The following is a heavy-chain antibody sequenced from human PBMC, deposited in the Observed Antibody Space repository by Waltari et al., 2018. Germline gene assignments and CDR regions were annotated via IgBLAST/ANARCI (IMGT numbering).Heavy chain of an antibody. J-gene: IGHJ4*02. CDR2: IHFTGVP. V-gene: IGHV4-59*13. Sequence: QVHLQESGPGLVTPSETLSLICTVAGGSIRDSYWGWIRQPPGKGLEWIGYIHFTGVPNYSPSLESRVVISVDTSKNQFSLKVNSVTAADTAVYYCATLVTSCIEDNCYDALGSWGLGALVTVSS. CDR1: GGSIRDSY. D-gene: IGHD1-20*01. CDR3: ATLVTSCIEDNCYDALGS.